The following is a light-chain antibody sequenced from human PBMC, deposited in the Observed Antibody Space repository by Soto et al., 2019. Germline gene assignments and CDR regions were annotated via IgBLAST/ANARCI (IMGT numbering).Light chain of an antibody. V-gene: IGKV1-6*01. Sequence: AIQMTQSPSSLSASVGDRVTITCRASQDVSNDLGWYQQKPGKAPNLLIYAASTLQSGVPSRFSGSGSGTDFTLTISSLQPEDSASYYCQQSYSSPPTFGQGTKVEIK. J-gene: IGKJ1*01. CDR2: AAS. CDR1: QDVSND. CDR3: QQSYSSPPT.